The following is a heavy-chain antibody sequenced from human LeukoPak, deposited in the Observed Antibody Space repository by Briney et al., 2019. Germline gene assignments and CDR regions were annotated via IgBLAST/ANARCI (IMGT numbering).Heavy chain of an antibody. CDR1: GFTFSTYA. V-gene: IGHV3-30*02. CDR2: IRHDGSIK. Sequence: GGSLRLSCAASGFTFSTYAIHWVRQAPGQGLDWVAFIRHDGSIKYYADSVEGRFTISRDNSKNTLYLQMNSLRTEDTAVYYCARGDCSGDCYHPLYYWGQGSLVTVSS. D-gene: IGHD2-21*02. CDR3: ARGDCSGDCYHPLYY. J-gene: IGHJ4*02.